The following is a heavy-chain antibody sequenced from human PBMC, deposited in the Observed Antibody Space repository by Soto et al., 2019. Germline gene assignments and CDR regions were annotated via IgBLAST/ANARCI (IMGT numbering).Heavy chain of an antibody. CDR2: IKSNTDGGTA. V-gene: IGHV3-15*01. J-gene: IGHJ4*02. CDR1: GLNLSHPW. D-gene: IGHD3-9*01. CDR3: TTGIYYDILTGYHNVAY. Sequence: LRLSCAASGLNLSHPWMTWVRQAAGKGLEWVGRIKSNTDGGTADYAAPVKGRFTISRDDSKNTVYLQMNSLKTEDTAVYYCTTGIYYDILTGYHNVAYWGQGTLVTVSS.